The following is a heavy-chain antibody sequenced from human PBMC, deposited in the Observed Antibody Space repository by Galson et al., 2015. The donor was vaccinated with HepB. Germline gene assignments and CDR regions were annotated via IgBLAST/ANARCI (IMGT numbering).Heavy chain of an antibody. V-gene: IGHV1-8*01. Sequence: SVKVSCKASGYTFTSYDITWVRQATGQGLEWMGWMNPNSGNRGYAEKFQGRVTMTRNTSIRTAYMEVSSLRSEDTAVYYCARVRSGWRIDYWGQGSLITVSS. J-gene: IGHJ4*02. CDR1: GYTFTSYD. CDR3: ARVRSGWRIDY. D-gene: IGHD6-19*01. CDR2: MNPNSGNR.